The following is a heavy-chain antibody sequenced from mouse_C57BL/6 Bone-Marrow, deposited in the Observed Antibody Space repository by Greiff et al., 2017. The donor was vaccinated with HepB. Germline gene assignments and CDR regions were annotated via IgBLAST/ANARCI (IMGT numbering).Heavy chain of an antibody. CDR1: GFTFSSYA. CDR3: ARDGGYYSYWFAY. CDR2: ISDGGSST. J-gene: IGHJ3*01. V-gene: IGHV5-4*01. D-gene: IGHD2-12*01. Sequence: EVKLEESGGGLVKPGGSLKLSCAASGFTFSSYAMSWVRQTPEKRLEWVANISDGGSSTYYPDNVKGRFTISRDNAKNNLYLQMSQLRYEDTAMYSFARDGGYYSYWFAYWGQGTLVTVSA.